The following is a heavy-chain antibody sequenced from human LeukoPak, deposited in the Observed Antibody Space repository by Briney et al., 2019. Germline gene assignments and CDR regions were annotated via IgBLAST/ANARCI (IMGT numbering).Heavy chain of an antibody. CDR3: ARERCDSTSCYYFDY. D-gene: IGHD2-2*01. CDR1: GGTFSSYA. CDR2: IIPIFGTA. V-gene: IGHV1-69*05. Sequence: AASVKVSCKAFGGTFSSYAFSWVRQAPGQGLEWMGGIIPIFGTANYAQKFQGRVTITTDESTSTAYMELSSLRSEDTAVYYCARERCDSTSCYYFDYWGQGTLVTVSS. J-gene: IGHJ4*02.